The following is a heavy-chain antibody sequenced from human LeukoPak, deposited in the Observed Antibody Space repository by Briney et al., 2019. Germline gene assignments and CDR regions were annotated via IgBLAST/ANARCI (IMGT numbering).Heavy chain of an antibody. CDR2: ISSDGVST. Sequence: GGSLRLSCAASGFTFINYDMHWVRQAPGKGLEYVSGISSDGVSTYYANSVKGRFTISRDNSKTTLYLQLGSLRAEDMAVYYCARDHQWLARSWYFDLWGRGTLVTVSS. CDR3: ARDHQWLARSWYFDL. D-gene: IGHD6-19*01. J-gene: IGHJ2*01. V-gene: IGHV3-64*01. CDR1: GFTFINYD.